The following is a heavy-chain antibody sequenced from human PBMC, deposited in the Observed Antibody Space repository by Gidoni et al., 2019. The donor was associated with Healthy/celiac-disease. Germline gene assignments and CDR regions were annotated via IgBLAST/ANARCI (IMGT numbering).Heavy chain of an antibody. Sequence: QLQLPQLGAGLLTPSETLSPTCAAYGGSFSGYFWSWLRQPPGKWLEWIGEINHSGSTNYNPSLKVRVTIAVDTSKNQISLKLSSVNDADTDVYYCAAITGVVTTYFDYWGQGTLVTVSS. J-gene: IGHJ4*02. V-gene: IGHV4-34*01. CDR2: INHSGST. CDR1: GGSFSGYF. D-gene: IGHD3-3*01. CDR3: AAITGVVTTYFDY.